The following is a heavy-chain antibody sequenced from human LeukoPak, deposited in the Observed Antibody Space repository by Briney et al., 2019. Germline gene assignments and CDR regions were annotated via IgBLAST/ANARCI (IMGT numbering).Heavy chain of an antibody. V-gene: IGHV3-30*02. D-gene: IGHD1-26*01. CDR3: VKDYLVEAQRVYYFDY. J-gene: IGHJ4*02. Sequence: GGSLRLSCAASGVTFSSYGWHWVRQAPGKGLEWVAFIRYDESKEYYADSVKGRLTISRDNSKNTLYLQMSSLRVEDTAVYHCVKDYLVEAQRVYYFDYWGQGSLVTVSS. CDR2: IRYDESKE. CDR1: GVTFSSYG.